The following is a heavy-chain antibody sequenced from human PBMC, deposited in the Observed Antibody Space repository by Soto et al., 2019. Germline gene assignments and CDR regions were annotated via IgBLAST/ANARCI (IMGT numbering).Heavy chain of an antibody. CDR2: IWYDGSNK. Sequence: QVQLVESGGGVVQPGRSLRLSCAASGFTFSSYGMHWVRQAPGKGLGWVAVIWYDGSNKYYADSVKGRFTISRDNSKNTLYLQMNSLRAEDTAVYYCARLARGYGMDVWGQGTTVTVSS. D-gene: IGHD3-10*01. J-gene: IGHJ6*02. CDR1: GFTFSSYG. CDR3: ARLARGYGMDV. V-gene: IGHV3-33*01.